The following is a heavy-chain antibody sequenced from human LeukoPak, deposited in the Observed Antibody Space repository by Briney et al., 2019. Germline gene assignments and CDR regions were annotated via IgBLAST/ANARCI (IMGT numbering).Heavy chain of an antibody. Sequence: SGGSLRLSCAASGFTLSRYSMNWVRQAPGKGLEWVSSISSGSSYIYYAGSVKGRFTISRDNAKNSLYLQMNSLRAEDTAVYYCARSPGILLWFGELYNWFDPWGQGTLVTVSS. J-gene: IGHJ5*02. CDR3: ARSPGILLWFGELYNWFDP. CDR2: ISSGSSYI. V-gene: IGHV3-21*01. CDR1: GFTLSRYS. D-gene: IGHD3-10*01.